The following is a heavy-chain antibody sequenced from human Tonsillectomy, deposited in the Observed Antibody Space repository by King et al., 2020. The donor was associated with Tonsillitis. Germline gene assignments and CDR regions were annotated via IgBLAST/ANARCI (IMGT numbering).Heavy chain of an antibody. V-gene: IGHV3-73*02. CDR2: IRSKANSYAT. Sequence: VQLVESGGGLVQPGGSLKLSCAASGFTFSGSAMHWVRQASGKGLEWVGRIRSKANSYATAYAASVKGRFTISRDDSKNTAYLQMNSLKTEDTAVYYGTRRGSGSYFASTVCGQGTTVTVSS. CDR3: TRRGSGSYFASTV. J-gene: IGHJ6*02. D-gene: IGHD3-10*01. CDR1: GFTFSGSA.